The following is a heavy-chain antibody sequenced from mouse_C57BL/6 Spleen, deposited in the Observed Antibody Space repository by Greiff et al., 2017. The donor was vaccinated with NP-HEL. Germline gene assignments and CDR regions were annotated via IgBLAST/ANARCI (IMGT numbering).Heavy chain of an antibody. CDR1: GYTFTSYW. J-gene: IGHJ1*03. D-gene: IGHD2-3*01. Sequence: VKLQQPGAELVKPGASVKMSCKASGYTFTSYWITWVKQRPGQGLEWIGDIYPGSGSTNYNEKFKSKATLTVDTSSSTAYMQLSSLTSEDSAVYYCARCDGYYGYFDVWGTGTTVTVSS. CDR2: IYPGSGST. V-gene: IGHV1-55*01. CDR3: ARCDGYYGYFDV.